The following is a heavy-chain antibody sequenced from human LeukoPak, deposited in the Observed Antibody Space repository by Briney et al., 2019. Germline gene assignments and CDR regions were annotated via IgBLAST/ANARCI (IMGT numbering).Heavy chain of an antibody. D-gene: IGHD6-13*01. CDR1: GFTLDDYA. CDR3: AKARSSWFVFDY. CDR2: ISWNSGSI. Sequence: PGGSLRLSCAASGFTLDDYAMHWVRQAPGKGLEWVSGISWNSGSIGYADSVKGRFTISRDNAKNSLYLQMNSLRAEDTALYYCAKARSSWFVFDYWGQGTLVTVSS. J-gene: IGHJ4*02. V-gene: IGHV3-9*01.